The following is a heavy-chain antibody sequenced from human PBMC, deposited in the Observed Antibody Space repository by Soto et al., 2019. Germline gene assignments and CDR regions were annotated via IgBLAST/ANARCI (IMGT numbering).Heavy chain of an antibody. Sequence: GGSLRLSCAASGFTFSDYYMSWIRQAPGKGLEWASYISSSSSYTNYADSVKGRFTISRDNAKNSLYLQMNSLRAEDTAVYYCARDRQGAYYYYYGMDVWGQGTTVTVSS. D-gene: IGHD3-16*01. V-gene: IGHV3-11*06. J-gene: IGHJ6*02. CDR2: ISSSSSYT. CDR1: GFTFSDYY. CDR3: ARDRQGAYYYYYGMDV.